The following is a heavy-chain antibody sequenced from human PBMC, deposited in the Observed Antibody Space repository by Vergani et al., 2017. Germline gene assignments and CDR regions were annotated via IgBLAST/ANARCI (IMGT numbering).Heavy chain of an antibody. CDR3: ARGSYSSGWYRGYYYYYGMDV. CDR1: GGSFSGYY. D-gene: IGHD6-19*01. V-gene: IGHV4-34*01. CDR2: INHSGST. J-gene: IGHJ6*02. Sequence: QVQLQQWGAGLLKPAETLSLTCAVYGGSFSGYYWSWIRQPPGKGLEWIGEINHSGSTNYNPSLKSRVTISVDTSKNQFSLKLSSVTAADTAVYYCARGSYSSGWYRGYYYYYGMDVWGQGTTVTVSS.